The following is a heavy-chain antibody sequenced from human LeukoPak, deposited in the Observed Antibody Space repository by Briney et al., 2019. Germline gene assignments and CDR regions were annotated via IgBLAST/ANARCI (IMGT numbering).Heavy chain of an antibody. J-gene: IGHJ4*02. Sequence: SETLSLTCAVSGGSIGSGGYSWSWIRQPPGKGLEWIGYIYHSGSTYYNPSLKSRVTISVDRSKNQFSLRLSSVTAADTAVYYCARGYGDYFDYWGQGTLVTVSS. D-gene: IGHD4-17*01. CDR3: ARGYGDYFDY. V-gene: IGHV4-30-2*01. CDR1: GGSIGSGGYS. CDR2: IYHSGST.